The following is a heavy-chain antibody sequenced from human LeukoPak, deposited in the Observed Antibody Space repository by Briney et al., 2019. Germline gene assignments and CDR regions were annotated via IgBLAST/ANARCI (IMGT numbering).Heavy chain of an antibody. D-gene: IGHD1-1*01. Sequence: GGSLRLSCTASGFTFGDYVMSWIRQAPGKGLEWVGFIRSKAYGETADYAASVKGRFTISRDDSKAIAYLQMNSLKTEDTAVYHCTRDRGAYNLYDYWGQGTLVTVSS. J-gene: IGHJ4*02. CDR1: GFTFGDYV. CDR2: IRSKAYGETA. V-gene: IGHV3-49*03. CDR3: TRDRGAYNLYDY.